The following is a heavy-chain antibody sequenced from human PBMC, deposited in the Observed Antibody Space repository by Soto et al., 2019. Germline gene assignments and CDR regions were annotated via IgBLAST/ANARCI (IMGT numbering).Heavy chain of an antibody. V-gene: IGHV1-18*01. CDR1: GYTFTSYG. CDR3: ARSVDP. J-gene: IGHJ5*02. Sequence: EASVKVSCKASGYTFTSYGISWVRQAPGQGLEWMGWISAYNGNTNYAQKLQGRVTMTTDTSTSTAYTELRSSVTAADTAVYYCARSVDPWGQGTLVTVSS. CDR2: ISAYNGNT.